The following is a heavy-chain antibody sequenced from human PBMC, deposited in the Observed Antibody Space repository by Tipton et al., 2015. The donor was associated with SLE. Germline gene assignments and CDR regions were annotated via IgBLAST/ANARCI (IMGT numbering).Heavy chain of an antibody. CDR3: ARDRDTALDY. J-gene: IGHJ4*02. V-gene: IGHV3-49*03. CDR2: VRGKDFGGTS. CDR1: GFTFGDYA. D-gene: IGHD5-18*01. Sequence: SLRLSCSGSGFTFGDYALTWFRQAPGKGLEWVGFVRGKDFGGTSQYAASVKGRFTISRDDSKSVAYLQMNSLRAEDTAVYYCARDRDTALDYWGQGTLVTVSS.